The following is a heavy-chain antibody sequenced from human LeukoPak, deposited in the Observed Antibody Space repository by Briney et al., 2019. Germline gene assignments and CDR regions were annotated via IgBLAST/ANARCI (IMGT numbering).Heavy chain of an antibody. Sequence: SQTLSLTCTVSGGSISSGDYYWSWIRQPPGKGLEWIGYIYYSGSTYYNPSLKSRVTMSVDTSKNQFSLKLSSVTAADTAVYYCARVIGYSYGKAPGYLDYWGQGTLVTVSS. V-gene: IGHV4-30-4*08. J-gene: IGHJ4*02. D-gene: IGHD5-18*01. CDR1: GGSISSGDYY. CDR2: IYYSGST. CDR3: ARVIGYSYGKAPGYLDY.